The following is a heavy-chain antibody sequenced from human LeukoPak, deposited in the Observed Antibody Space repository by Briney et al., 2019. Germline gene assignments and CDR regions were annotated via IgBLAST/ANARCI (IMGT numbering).Heavy chain of an antibody. CDR2: IGSSSSSI. CDR1: GFTFSSYS. V-gene: IGHV3-48*02. D-gene: IGHD6-6*01. CDR3: AREYSSSSERAFDI. J-gene: IGHJ3*02. Sequence: GGSLRLSCAASGFTFSSYSMNWVRQAPGKGLEWVSYIGSSSSSIYYADSVKGRFTLSRDNAKNSLYLHMNSLRDEDTAVYYCAREYSSSSERAFDIWGQGTMVTVSS.